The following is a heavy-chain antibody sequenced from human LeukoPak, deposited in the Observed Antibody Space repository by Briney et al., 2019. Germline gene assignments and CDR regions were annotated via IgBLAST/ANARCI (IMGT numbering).Heavy chain of an antibody. J-gene: IGHJ4*02. V-gene: IGHV3-53*01. Sequence: GGSLRLSCGASGLSVSSSYMSWVRQAPGKGLEWVSVIYTDGSTDYADSVEGRFTVFRDNSKNTLYLQMNTLRAEDTAVYYCARASYSSWTYFEYWGQGTLVTVSS. D-gene: IGHD6-6*01. CDR1: GLSVSSSY. CDR3: ARASYSSWTYFEY. CDR2: IYTDGST.